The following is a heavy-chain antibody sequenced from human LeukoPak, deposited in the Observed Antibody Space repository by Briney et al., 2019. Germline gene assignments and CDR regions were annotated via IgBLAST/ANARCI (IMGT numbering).Heavy chain of an antibody. Sequence: GGSLRLSCAASGFTFSSYSMNWVRQAPGKGLEWVSSISSSSSYIYYADSVKGRFTISRDNAKNSLYLQMNSLRAEDTAVYYCARDQKDIVVVPAPVDYWGQGTLVTVSS. V-gene: IGHV3-21*01. CDR3: ARDQKDIVVVPAPVDY. D-gene: IGHD2-2*01. J-gene: IGHJ4*02. CDR2: ISSSSSYI. CDR1: GFTFSSYS.